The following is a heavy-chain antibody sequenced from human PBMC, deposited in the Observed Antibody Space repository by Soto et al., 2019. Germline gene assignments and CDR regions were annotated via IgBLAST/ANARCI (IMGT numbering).Heavy chain of an antibody. CDR1: GFTFRDYY. J-gene: IGHJ6*02. V-gene: IGHV3-48*02. Sequence: AGGALRLSFGAPGFTFRDYYVNWVRPPPGKGLEWLSYIALGSKAVHYAHSVEGRFTISRDDAKNSLFLQMNSLTDEDTAVYYCARDSGYGFSMDVWGRGTTVTVSS. CDR3: ARDSGYGFSMDV. D-gene: IGHD5-18*01. CDR2: IALGSKAV.